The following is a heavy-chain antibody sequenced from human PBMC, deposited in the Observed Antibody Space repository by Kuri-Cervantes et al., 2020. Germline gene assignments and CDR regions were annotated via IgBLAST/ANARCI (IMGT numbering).Heavy chain of an antibody. Sequence: GESLKISCAASGFTFSSYDMHWVRQPTGKGLEWVSGIDAAGDTYYPDSVKGRFTISRKNAKNSLYLQMNSLRAGDTAVYYCARDLTGSFDYWGQGTLVTVSS. CDR3: ARDLTGSFDY. CDR2: IDAAGDT. D-gene: IGHD1-26*01. J-gene: IGHJ4*02. CDR1: GFTFSSYD. V-gene: IGHV3-13*01.